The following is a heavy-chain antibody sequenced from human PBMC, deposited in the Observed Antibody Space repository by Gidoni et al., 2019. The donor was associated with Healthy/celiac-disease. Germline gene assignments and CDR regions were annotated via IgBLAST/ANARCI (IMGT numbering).Heavy chain of an antibody. Sequence: QVQLVESGGGVVQPGRSLRLTCEASGFTLSSYGMHWVRQAPGKGLAWVAVIWYDGSNKYYADSVKVRFTISRDNSKHTLYLQMNSLRAEYTAVYYCARDGTTWGGSLGDFDYWGQGTLVTVSS. CDR1: GFTLSSYG. J-gene: IGHJ4*02. CDR3: ARDGTTWGGSLGDFDY. D-gene: IGHD1-1*01. CDR2: IWYDGSNK. V-gene: IGHV3-33*01.